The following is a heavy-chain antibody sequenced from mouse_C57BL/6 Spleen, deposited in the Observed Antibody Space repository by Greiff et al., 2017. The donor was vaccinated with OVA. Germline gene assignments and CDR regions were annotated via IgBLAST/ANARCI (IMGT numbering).Heavy chain of an antibody. CDR1: GYTFTSYW. V-gene: IGHV1-64*01. Sequence: VQLQQPGAELVNPRSSVKLSCKASGYTFTSYWMHWVKQRPGQGLEWIGMIHPDSGSTNYNEKFKGKATLTVDTSSSTAYMQLSSLTTEDSAVYCGARVYEDWEAWFAYWGQGTLVTVSA. CDR2: IHPDSGST. CDR3: ARVYEDWEAWFAY. J-gene: IGHJ3*01. D-gene: IGHD2-4*01.